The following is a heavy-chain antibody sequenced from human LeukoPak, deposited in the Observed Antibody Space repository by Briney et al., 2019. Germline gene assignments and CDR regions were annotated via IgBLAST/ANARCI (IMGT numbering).Heavy chain of an antibody. CDR3: ATVERIAAAVNFDY. J-gene: IGHJ4*02. D-gene: IGHD6-13*01. CDR2: IIPILGIA. CDR1: GGTFSSYA. Sequence: GASVKVSCKASGGTFSSYAISWVRQAPGQGLEWMGRIIPILGIANYAQKFQGRVTITADKSTSTAYMELSSLRSEDTAVYYCATVERIAAAVNFDYWGQGTLVTVSS. V-gene: IGHV1-69*04.